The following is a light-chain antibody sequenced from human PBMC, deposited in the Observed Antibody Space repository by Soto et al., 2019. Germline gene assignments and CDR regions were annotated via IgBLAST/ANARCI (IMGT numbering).Light chain of an antibody. CDR1: SSDVGHYNF. Sequence: QSALTQPHSVSGSPGQSVTISCSGTSSDVGHYNFVSWYQHHPGKAPKLLIYDVTTRPSGVPDRFSGSKSGNTASLTISGLQAEDDADFYCCSYAGSYTWVFGGGTKLTVL. V-gene: IGLV2-11*01. J-gene: IGLJ3*02. CDR3: CSYAGSYTWV. CDR2: DVT.